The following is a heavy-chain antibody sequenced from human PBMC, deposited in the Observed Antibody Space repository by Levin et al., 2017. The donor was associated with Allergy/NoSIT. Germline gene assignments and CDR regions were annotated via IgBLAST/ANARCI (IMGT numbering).Heavy chain of an antibody. CDR3: ARDGVDSGSYYRFDY. CDR2: IYTSGST. J-gene: IGHJ4*02. V-gene: IGHV4-4*07. Sequence: SETLSLTCTVSGGSISSYYWNWIRQPAGKGLEWIGRIYTSGSTNYNPSLKSRVTMSGDTSKNQVSLKLSSVTAADTAVYYCARDGVDSGSYYRFDYWGQGTLVTVSS. CDR1: GGSISSYY. D-gene: IGHD1-26*01.